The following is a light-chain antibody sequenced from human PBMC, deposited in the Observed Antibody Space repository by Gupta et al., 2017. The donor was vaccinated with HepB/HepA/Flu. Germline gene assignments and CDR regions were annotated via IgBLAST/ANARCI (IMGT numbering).Light chain of an antibody. CDR2: GKN. CDR3: NSRDSSGNVV. CDR1: SLRSYY. J-gene: IGLJ2*01. Sequence: SSELTQDPAVSVALGQTVRITCQGDSLRSYYASWYQQKPGQAPVLVIYGKNNRPSGIPDRFSGPSSGNTASLTSTGAQADDEADYYCNSRDSSGNVVFGGGAKLTVL. V-gene: IGLV3-19*01.